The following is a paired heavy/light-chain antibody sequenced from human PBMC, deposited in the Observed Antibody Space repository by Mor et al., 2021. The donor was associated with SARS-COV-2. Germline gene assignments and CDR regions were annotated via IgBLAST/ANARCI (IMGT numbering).Heavy chain of an antibody. J-gene: IGHJ6*02. V-gene: IGHV1-46*01. CDR3: ASNIVVGLGMGMDV. CDR2: INPSGGST. Sequence: QVQLVQSGAEVKKPGASVKVSCKASGYTFTRYYMHWVRQAPGQGLEWMGIINPSGGSTSYAQKFQGRVTMTRDTSTSTVYMELSSLRSEDTAVYYCASNIVVGLGMGMDVWGQGTTVTVSS. CDR1: GYTFTRYY. D-gene: IGHD2-15*01.
Light chain of an antibody. V-gene: IGLV3-1*01. CDR3: QAWDSSTGV. J-gene: IGLJ1*01. CDR2: QDD. CDR1: KLGDKY. Sequence: SYELTQPPSVSVSPGQTASITCSGDKLGDKYACWYQQKPGQSPVLVIYQDDKRPSGIPERFSGSNSGNTATLTISGTQAMDEADYYCQAWDSSTGVFGTGTKVTVL.